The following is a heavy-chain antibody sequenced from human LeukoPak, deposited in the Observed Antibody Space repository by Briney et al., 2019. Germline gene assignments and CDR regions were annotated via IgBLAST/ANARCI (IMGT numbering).Heavy chain of an antibody. D-gene: IGHD2-2*01. J-gene: IGHJ3*02. CDR1: GYSFTSYW. Sequence: GVSLKISCKGSGYSFTSYWIGWVRQMPGKGLEWMGIIYPGDSDTRYSPSFQGQVTISADKSISTSYLQWSSLKASDTAMYYSARQGTYQLERDAFDIWGQGTMVTVSS. V-gene: IGHV5-51*01. CDR3: ARQGTYQLERDAFDI. CDR2: IYPGDSDT.